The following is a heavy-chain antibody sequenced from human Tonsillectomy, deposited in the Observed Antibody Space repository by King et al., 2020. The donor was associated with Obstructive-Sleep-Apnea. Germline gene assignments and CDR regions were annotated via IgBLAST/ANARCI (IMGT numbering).Heavy chain of an antibody. Sequence: QLVQSGAEVKKPGSSVKVSCKASGDTFRKYAISWVRQAPGQGLEWMGGIIPIFDTPNYAQKFQGRVTITADESTSTAYMDLSSLKSEDTAVYFCASTSMIGVVTPLSYYGMDVWGQGTTVTVSS. J-gene: IGHJ6*02. CDR2: IIPIFDTP. D-gene: IGHD3-22*01. V-gene: IGHV1-69*12. CDR3: ASTSMIGVVTPLSYYGMDV. CDR1: GDTFRKYA.